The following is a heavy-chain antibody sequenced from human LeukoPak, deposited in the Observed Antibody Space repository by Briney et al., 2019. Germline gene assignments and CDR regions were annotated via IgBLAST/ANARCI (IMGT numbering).Heavy chain of an antibody. CDR2: ISSSSYI. V-gene: IGHV3-21*01. CDR3: ARSSRAAFDY. Sequence: GGSLRLSCAASGFTFSSYSMNWVRQAPGKGLEWVSSISSSSYIYYADSVKGRFTISRDNAKYSLYLQMNSLRAEDTAVYYCARSSRAAFDYWGQGTLVTVSS. J-gene: IGHJ4*02. D-gene: IGHD2-15*01. CDR1: GFTFSSYS.